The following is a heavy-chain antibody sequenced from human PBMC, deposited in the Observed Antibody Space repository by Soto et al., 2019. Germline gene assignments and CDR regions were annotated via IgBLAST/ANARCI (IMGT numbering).Heavy chain of an antibody. CDR3: ARDRICGGDCNYFDY. CDR2: IWYDGSNK. V-gene: IGHV3-33*01. CDR1: GFTFSSYG. Sequence: VGSLRLSCAASGFTFSSYGMHWVRQAPGKGLEWVAVIWYDGSNKYYADSVKGRFTISRDNSKNTLYLQMNSLRAEDTAVYYCARDRICGGDCNYFDYWGQGTLVTVSS. D-gene: IGHD2-21*02. J-gene: IGHJ4*02.